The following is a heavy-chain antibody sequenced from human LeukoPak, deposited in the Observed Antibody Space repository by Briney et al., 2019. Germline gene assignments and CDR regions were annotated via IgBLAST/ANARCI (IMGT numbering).Heavy chain of an antibody. CDR3: ARGRDCSSTSCYGSNYYYYMDV. V-gene: IGHV4-31*03. CDR2: IYSSGST. CDR1: GGSISSGGYY. Sequence: SETLSLTCTVSGGSISSGGYYWSWIRQHPGKGLEWIGYIYSSGSTYYNPSLKSRVTISVDTSKNQFSLKLSSVTAADTAVYYCARGRDCSSTSCYGSNYYYYMDVWGKGTTVTVSS. D-gene: IGHD2-2*01. J-gene: IGHJ6*03.